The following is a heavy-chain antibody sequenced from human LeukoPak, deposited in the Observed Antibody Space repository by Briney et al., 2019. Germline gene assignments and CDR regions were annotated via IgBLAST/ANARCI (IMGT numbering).Heavy chain of an antibody. CDR3: ARQDGLYSPMDS. D-gene: IGHD5-24*01. CDR1: GYTFSSYG. V-gene: IGHV1-18*01. Sequence: ASVKASCKASGYTFSSYGISWVRQAPGQGLEWMGWTNCNSGKTNYAQNLRGRVTMTTDTSTSTANMDVRSLRSDDTAVYYCARQDGLYSPMDSWGQGTLITVSS. J-gene: IGHJ4*02. CDR2: TNCNSGKT.